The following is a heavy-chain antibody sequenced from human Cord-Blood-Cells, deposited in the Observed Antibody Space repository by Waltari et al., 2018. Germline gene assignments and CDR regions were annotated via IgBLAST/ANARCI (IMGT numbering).Heavy chain of an antibody. D-gene: IGHD3-10*01. CDR3: AGEAAMVQGVSVAANWFDP. J-gene: IGHJ5*02. CDR2: IYYSGST. V-gene: IGHV4-31*02. Sequence: GLEWIGYIYYSGSTYYNPSLKSRVTISVDTSKNKFSLKLSSVTAADTAVYYCAGEAAMVQGVSVAANWFDPWGQGTLVTVSS.